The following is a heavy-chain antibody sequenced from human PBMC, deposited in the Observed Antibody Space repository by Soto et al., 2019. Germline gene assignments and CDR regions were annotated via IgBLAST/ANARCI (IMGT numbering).Heavy chain of an antibody. CDR2: ISYDGSNK. CDR3: ANDYGSGSYSRYYYGMDV. D-gene: IGHD3-10*01. V-gene: IGHV3-30*18. CDR1: GFTFSSYG. J-gene: IGHJ6*02. Sequence: QVQLVESGGGVVQPGRSLRLSCAASGFTFSSYGMHWVRQAPGKGLEWVAVISYDGSNKYYADSVKGRFTISRDNSKNTLYLQMNSLRAEDTAVYYCANDYGSGSYSRYYYGMDVWGQGTTVTVSS.